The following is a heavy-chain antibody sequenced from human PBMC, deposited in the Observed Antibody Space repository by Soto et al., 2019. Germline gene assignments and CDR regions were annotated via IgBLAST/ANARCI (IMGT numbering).Heavy chain of an antibody. J-gene: IGHJ4*02. D-gene: IGHD2-2*02. CDR3: AREGPAAIGGFDY. V-gene: IGHV4-38-2*02. CDR2: IYHSGST. Sequence: SETLSLTCAVSGYSISSGYYWGWIRQPPGKGLEWIGSIYHSGSTYYNPSLKSRVTISVDTSKNQFSLKLSSVTAADTAVYYCAREGPAAIGGFDYWGQGTLVTVSS. CDR1: GYSISSGYY.